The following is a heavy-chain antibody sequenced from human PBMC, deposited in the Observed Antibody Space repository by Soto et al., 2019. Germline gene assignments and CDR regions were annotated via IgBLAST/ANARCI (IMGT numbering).Heavy chain of an antibody. CDR2: IYYSGST. CDR1: GGSISSYY. Sequence: QVQLQESGPGLVKPSETLSLTRTVSGGSISSYYWSWIRQPPGKGLEWIGYIYYSGSTNYNPSLKSRVTISVDTSKNQFSLKLSSVTAADTAVYYCARVEQWLVPGAFDIWGQGTMVTVSS. D-gene: IGHD6-19*01. V-gene: IGHV4-59*08. CDR3: ARVEQWLVPGAFDI. J-gene: IGHJ3*02.